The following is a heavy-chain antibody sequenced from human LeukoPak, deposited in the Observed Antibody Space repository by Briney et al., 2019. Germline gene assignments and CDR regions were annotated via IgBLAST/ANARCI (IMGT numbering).Heavy chain of an antibody. J-gene: IGHJ5*01. CDR3: ARESGRFRFDS. D-gene: IGHD3-3*01. V-gene: IGHV3-7*01. CDR2: IKEDSDK. Sequence: GGSLRLSCAASGFTFNKYRMNWVRQSPGKGLEWVANIKEDSDKNHVEFVRGRFTISRDNAENSLYLQMNSLRVEDTAVYYCARESGRFRFDSWGQGTLVTVSS. CDR1: GFTFNKYR.